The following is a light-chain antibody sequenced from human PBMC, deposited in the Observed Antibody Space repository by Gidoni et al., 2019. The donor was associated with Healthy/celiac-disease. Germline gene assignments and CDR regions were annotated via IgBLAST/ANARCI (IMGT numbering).Light chain of an antibody. V-gene: IGKV1-5*01. Sequence: DIQMTQSPSTLSASVGDRVTITCRDSQSISSWLAWYQKKQGKAPKLLIYDASSLESGVQSRFSGSGSGTEFTLTISSVQPDDVATYYCQQYNSYPWTFGQGTKVEIK. CDR1: QSISSW. CDR3: QQYNSYPWT. CDR2: DAS. J-gene: IGKJ1*01.